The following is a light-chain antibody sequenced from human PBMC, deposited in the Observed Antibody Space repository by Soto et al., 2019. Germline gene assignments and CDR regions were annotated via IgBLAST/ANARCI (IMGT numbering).Light chain of an antibody. Sequence: QSVLTQPASVSGSPGQSITISCTGSTSDVGGYDYVSWYQQHPGKAPKVMIYEVSKRPSGVPDRFSGSKSGNTASLTVSGLQAEDEADYYCSSYAGGNNLVFGGGTKVTVL. CDR1: TSDVGGYDY. V-gene: IGLV2-8*01. CDR2: EVS. CDR3: SSYAGGNNLV. J-gene: IGLJ2*01.